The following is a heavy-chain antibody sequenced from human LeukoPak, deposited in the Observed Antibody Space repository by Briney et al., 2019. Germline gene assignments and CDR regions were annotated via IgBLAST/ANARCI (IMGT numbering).Heavy chain of an antibody. V-gene: IGHV4-4*02. Sequence: SETLSLTCAVSGGSISSRNWWSWVRQPPGKGLEWIGEIHHSGSTNYNSSLKSRVTISVDKSKNQFSLKLNSVTAADTAVYYCARVVGANRDYYYYQMDVWGKGTTVTVSS. CDR1: GGSISSRNW. CDR3: ARVVGANRDYYYYQMDV. J-gene: IGHJ6*03. CDR2: IHHSGST. D-gene: IGHD1-26*01.